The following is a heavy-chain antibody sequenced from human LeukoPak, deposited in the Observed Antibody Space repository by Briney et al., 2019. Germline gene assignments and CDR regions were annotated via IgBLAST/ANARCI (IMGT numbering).Heavy chain of an antibody. CDR1: GFTFSSYW. J-gene: IGHJ2*01. D-gene: IGHD7-27*01. CDR3: ASRTGVRYWYFDL. Sequence: GGSLRLSCAASGFTFSSYWMSWVRQTPGKGLEWVSSITTTSSYIYYADSVKGRFTISRDNAKNSLYLQMNSLRDEDTAVYYCASRTGVRYWYFDLWGRGTLVTVSS. CDR2: ITTTSSYI. V-gene: IGHV3-21*01.